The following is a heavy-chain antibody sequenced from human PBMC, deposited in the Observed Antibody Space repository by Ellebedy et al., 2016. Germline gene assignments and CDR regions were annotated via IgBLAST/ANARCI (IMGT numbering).Heavy chain of an antibody. CDR1: GYTFTSYG. CDR2: ISAYNGNT. J-gene: IGHJ6*03. CDR3: ASMGHCSSTSCSNYYYYMDV. Sequence: ASVKVSXXASGYTFTSYGISWVRQAPGQGLEWMGWISAYNGNTNYAQKFQGRVTMTRDTSISTAYMELSRLRSDDTAVYYCASMGHCSSTSCSNYYYYMDVWGKGTTVTVSS. V-gene: IGHV1-18*01. D-gene: IGHD2-2*01.